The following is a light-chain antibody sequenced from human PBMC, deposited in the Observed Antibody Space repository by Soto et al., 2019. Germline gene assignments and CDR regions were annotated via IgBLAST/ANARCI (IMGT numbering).Light chain of an antibody. CDR3: CSYAGDYVV. CDR1: SSDVGGYNY. CDR2: DVT. Sequence: QSALTQPRSVSGSPGQSVTISCTGTSSDVGGYNYVSWYQQHPGKAPKLIIYDVTERPSGVPDRFSGSKSGNTASLTISGLQAEDETDYYCCSYAGDYVVFGGETKLTVL. V-gene: IGLV2-11*01. J-gene: IGLJ2*01.